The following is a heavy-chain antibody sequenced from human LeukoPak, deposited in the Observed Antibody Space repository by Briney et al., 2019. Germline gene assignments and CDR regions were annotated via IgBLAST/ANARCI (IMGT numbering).Heavy chain of an antibody. D-gene: IGHD1-26*01. CDR2: ISGRSSTI. J-gene: IGHJ4*02. V-gene: IGHV3-48*01. CDR3: ARDRIKSGSYYFDY. CDR1: AFTFSDYS. Sequence: VGSLRLSCAASAFTFSDYSMNSVRQAPGRGLEWVSYISGRSSTIYYADSVKGRFTISRDNAKNSMYLQMNSLRAEDTAVYYCARDRIKSGSYYFDYWGQGTLVTVSS.